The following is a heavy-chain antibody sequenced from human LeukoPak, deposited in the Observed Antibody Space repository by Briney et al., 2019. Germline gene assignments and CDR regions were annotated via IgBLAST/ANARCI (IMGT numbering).Heavy chain of an antibody. CDR3: ARGGDMVGTTKVPFDY. J-gene: IGHJ4*02. D-gene: IGHD1-26*01. V-gene: IGHV3-53*01. CDR1: GFAVTSSY. CDR2: ISSSSST. Sequence: GGSLRLSCAVSGFAVTSSYMTWVRQTPGKGLEWVSIISSSSSTYYIDSVKGRFTISRDNSKNTLYLQMESLRAEDTAVYYCARGGDMVGTTKVPFDYWGQGTLVTVSS.